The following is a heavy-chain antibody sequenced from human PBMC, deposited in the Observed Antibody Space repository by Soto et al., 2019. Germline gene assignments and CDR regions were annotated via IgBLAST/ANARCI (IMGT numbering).Heavy chain of an antibody. Sequence: SVKVSCKASGGTFSSYAISWVRQAPGQGLEWMGGIIPIFGTANYAQKFQGRVTITADKSTSTAYMELSSLRSEDTAVYYCARDRATMVRGVTLYYYYYGMDVWGQGTTVTVSS. CDR1: GGTFSSYA. J-gene: IGHJ6*02. D-gene: IGHD3-10*01. CDR2: IIPIFGTA. CDR3: ARDRATMVRGVTLYYYYYGMDV. V-gene: IGHV1-69*06.